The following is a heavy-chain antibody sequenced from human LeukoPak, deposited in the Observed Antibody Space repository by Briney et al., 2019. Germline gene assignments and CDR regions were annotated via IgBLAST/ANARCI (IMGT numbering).Heavy chain of an antibody. CDR3: ARDSESWTETGPRFDY. CDR2: IKQDGNEK. D-gene: IGHD3-9*01. CDR1: GFTFSNYW. J-gene: IGHJ4*02. V-gene: IGHV3-7*01. Sequence: GGSLRLSCAASGFTFSNYWMTWVRQAPGKGLEWVANIKQDGNEKYYVDSVKGRFTISRDNAKNSLYLQMNSLRVEDTAVYYCARDSESWTETGPRFDYWGQGTLVAVSS.